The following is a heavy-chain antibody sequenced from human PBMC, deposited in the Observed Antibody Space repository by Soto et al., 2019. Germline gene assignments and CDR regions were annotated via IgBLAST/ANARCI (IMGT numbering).Heavy chain of an antibody. CDR3: ARDRRGITVCGVVDHRAMDA. CDR2: IKQDGSEK. J-gene: IGHJ6*04. D-gene: IGHD3-3*01. V-gene: IGHV3-7*01. CDR1: GFTCSSYW. Sequence: EVQLVESGGGLVQPGGSLRLSCAASGFTCSSYWMSWVRQAPGKGLEWVANIKQDGSEKYYVDSVKGRFPISRDNAKNSLYLQMNSLRAEDTAVYYCARDRRGITVCGVVDHRAMDAWGNGTTVTVSS.